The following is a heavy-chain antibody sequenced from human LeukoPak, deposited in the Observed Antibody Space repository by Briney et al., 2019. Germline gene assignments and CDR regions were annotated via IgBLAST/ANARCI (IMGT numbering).Heavy chain of an antibody. CDR3: ARGHDYGDYGLGY. J-gene: IGHJ4*02. D-gene: IGHD4-17*01. CDR2: ISGSGGST. Sequence: PGGSLRLSCAASGFTFSSYAMSWVRQAPGKGLEWVSAISGSGGSTYYADSVKGRFTISRDNSKNTLYLQMNSLRAEDTAVYYCARGHDYGDYGLGYWGQGTLVTVSS. V-gene: IGHV3-23*01. CDR1: GFTFSSYA.